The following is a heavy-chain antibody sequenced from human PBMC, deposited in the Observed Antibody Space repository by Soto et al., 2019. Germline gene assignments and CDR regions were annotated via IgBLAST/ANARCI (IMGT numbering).Heavy chain of an antibody. CDR3: AKDVGTVVVVAAFDY. Sequence: SLRLSCAASGFTFDDYAMHWVRQAPGKGLEWVSGISWNSGSIGYADSVKGRFTISRDNAKNSLYLQMNSLRAEDTALYYCAKDVGTVVVVAAFDYWGQGTLVTVSS. D-gene: IGHD2-15*01. J-gene: IGHJ4*02. CDR1: GFTFDDYA. V-gene: IGHV3-9*01. CDR2: ISWNSGSI.